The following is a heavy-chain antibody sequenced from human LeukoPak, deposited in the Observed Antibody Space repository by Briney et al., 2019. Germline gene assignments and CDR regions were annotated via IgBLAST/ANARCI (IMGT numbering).Heavy chain of an antibody. CDR3: ARVPWKFEPFDI. V-gene: IGHV4-59*01. CDR1: GGSINNFF. CDR2: VDHSGNT. Sequence: NASETLSLTCTVSGGSINNFFWNWVRQSPGKGLEWIGYVDHSGNTKYNPSLWGRVTMFVDTSNNQFSLRLTSLTAADTAVYYCARVPWKFEPFDIWGQGTKVTVSS. J-gene: IGHJ3*02. D-gene: IGHD1-1*01.